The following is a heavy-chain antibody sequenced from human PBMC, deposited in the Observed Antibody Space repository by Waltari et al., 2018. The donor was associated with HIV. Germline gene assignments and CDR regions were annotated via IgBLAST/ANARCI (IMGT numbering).Heavy chain of an antibody. CDR2: TAPFFGV. Sequence: QAQLVQSGAETKKPGSSVTVSCQASGGAFDTFAFTWVCQAPGQGLEWLGGTAPFFGVICAQGFNGRVTITSNPSTRTVFLELGGLRPDDTAVYFCAKSDFTELVRGQKAFDVWGQGT. CDR3: AKSDFTELVRGQKAFDV. J-gene: IGHJ3*01. V-gene: IGHV1-69*19. CDR1: GGAFDTFA. D-gene: IGHD1-26*01.